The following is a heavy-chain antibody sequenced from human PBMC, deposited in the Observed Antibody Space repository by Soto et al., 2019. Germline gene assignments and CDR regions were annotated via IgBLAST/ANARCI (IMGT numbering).Heavy chain of an antibody. CDR1: GFSLSTSGMR. Sequence: SGPTLVNPTQTLTLTCTFSGFSLSTSGMRVSWIRQPPGKALEWLARIDWDDDKFYSTSLKTRLTISKDTSKNQVVLTVTNMDPVDTATYYCARDRGWLQSTGFDYWGQGTLVTVSS. V-gene: IGHV2-70*04. J-gene: IGHJ4*02. CDR2: IDWDDDK. D-gene: IGHD5-12*01. CDR3: ARDRGWLQSTGFDY.